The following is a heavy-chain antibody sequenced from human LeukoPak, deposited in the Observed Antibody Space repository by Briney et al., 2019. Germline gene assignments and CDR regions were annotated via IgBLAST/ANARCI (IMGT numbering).Heavy chain of an antibody. CDR2: ISAYNGNT. J-gene: IGHJ5*02. D-gene: IGHD3-3*01. Sequence: ASVKVSCKASGYTFTSYGISWVRQAPGQGLEWMGWISAYNGNTNYAQKLQGRVTMTTDTSTSTAYMELRSLRSDDTAVYYCARGNYDFWSGYYTGRDLQNWFDPWGQGTLVTVSS. CDR3: ARGNYDFWSGYYTGRDLQNWFDP. CDR1: GYTFTSYG. V-gene: IGHV1-18*01.